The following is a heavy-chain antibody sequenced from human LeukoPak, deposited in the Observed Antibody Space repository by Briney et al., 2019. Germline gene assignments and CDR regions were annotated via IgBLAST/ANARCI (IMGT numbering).Heavy chain of an antibody. V-gene: IGHV7-4-1*02. D-gene: IGHD3-22*01. CDR1: GYTFTSYA. CDR3: ARGDYYDSSGYSLFVY. CDR2: TSTNTGNP. Sequence: ASVKVSCKTSGYTFTSYAMNWVRQAPGQGLEWMGWTSTNTGNPTYAQGFTGRFVFSMDTSVSTAYLQISSLEAEDTAVYYCARGDYYDSSGYSLFVYWGQGTLVAVSS. J-gene: IGHJ4*02.